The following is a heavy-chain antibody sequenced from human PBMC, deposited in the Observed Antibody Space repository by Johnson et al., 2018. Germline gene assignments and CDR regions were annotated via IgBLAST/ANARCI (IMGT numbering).Heavy chain of an antibody. Sequence: QVQLQESGAEVRKPGSSVRVSCKASGGTFSDDAISLVRQAPGHGLEWMGGIVPSFGPPNYAQKFQGRVTLSADESTRTAYMELSSLRSEDTAVYYCATFDSSGYLVDYWGQGTLVTVSS. CDR1: GGTFSDDA. J-gene: IGHJ4*02. D-gene: IGHD3-22*01. CDR3: ATFDSSGYLVDY. CDR2: IVPSFGPP. V-gene: IGHV1-69*01.